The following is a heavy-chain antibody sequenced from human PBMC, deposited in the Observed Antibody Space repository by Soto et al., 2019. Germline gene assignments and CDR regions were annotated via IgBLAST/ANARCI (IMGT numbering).Heavy chain of an antibody. CDR1: GGSITSYY. Sequence: QVQLQESGPGLVKPSETLSLICTVSGGSITSYYWTWIRQPPGKGLEWIGYINYSGSTNYNPSLKSRITISVDTSKTQFSLKPGAVTAADTAVYFCARVAYDFWSGWGGAGYYYYLDVWGKGTKVTVSS. D-gene: IGHD3-3*01. J-gene: IGHJ6*03. CDR3: ARVAYDFWSGWGGAGYYYYLDV. V-gene: IGHV4-59*01. CDR2: INYSGST.